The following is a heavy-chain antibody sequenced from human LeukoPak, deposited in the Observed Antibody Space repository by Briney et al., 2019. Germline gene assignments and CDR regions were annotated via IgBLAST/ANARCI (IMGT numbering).Heavy chain of an antibody. CDR1: GGSFSGYY. J-gene: IGHJ4*02. D-gene: IGHD3-10*01. V-gene: IGHV4-34*01. CDR3: ARRSPSASGSPY. CDR2: INHNGST. Sequence: TSETLSLTCAVYGGSFSGYYWSWIRQPPGKGLEWIGEINHNGSTNYNPSLKSRVTISVDTSKNQFSLELASVTAADTAVYYCARRSPSASGSPYWGQGTQVTVSS.